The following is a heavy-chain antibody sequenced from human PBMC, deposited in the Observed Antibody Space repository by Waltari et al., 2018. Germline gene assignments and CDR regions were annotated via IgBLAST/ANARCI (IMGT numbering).Heavy chain of an antibody. V-gene: IGHV1-69*12. CDR1: GVTFNNYA. J-gene: IGHJ4*02. CDR2: ISPIFGSA. Sequence: QVQLVQSGAEVKKPGSSVKVSCKASGVTFNNYAIIWVRQAPGQGLEWMGGISPIFGSANYAQKFQDRVMITADESTNTAYMELSRLISEDTAVYYCATDCSGGSCYSAYWGQGTLVTVSS. CDR3: ATDCSGGSCYSAY. D-gene: IGHD2-15*01.